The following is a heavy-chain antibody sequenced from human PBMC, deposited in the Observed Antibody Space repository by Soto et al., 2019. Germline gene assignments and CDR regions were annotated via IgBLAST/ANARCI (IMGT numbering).Heavy chain of an antibody. CDR2: ISSSSSYI. Sequence: PGGSLRLSCAASGFTFSSYSMDWVRQAPGKGLEWVSSISSSSSYIYYADSVKGRFTISRDNAKNSLYLQMNSLRAEDTAVYYCASGKKAALLGGWGQGTLVTVSS. V-gene: IGHV3-21*01. CDR1: GFTFSSYS. J-gene: IGHJ4*02. D-gene: IGHD3-10*01. CDR3: ASGKKAALLGG.